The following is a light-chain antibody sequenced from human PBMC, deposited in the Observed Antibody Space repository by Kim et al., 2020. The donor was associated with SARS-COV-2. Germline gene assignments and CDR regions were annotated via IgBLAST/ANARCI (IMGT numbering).Light chain of an antibody. V-gene: IGLV3-1*01. Sequence: VSPGQTASITCSGDRLGDKYACWYQQKPGQSPVLVIYQDSKRPSGIPERFSGSNSGNTATLTISGTQAMDEADYYCQAWDSSTAVFGTGTKVTVL. J-gene: IGLJ1*01. CDR2: QDS. CDR3: QAWDSSTAV. CDR1: RLGDKY.